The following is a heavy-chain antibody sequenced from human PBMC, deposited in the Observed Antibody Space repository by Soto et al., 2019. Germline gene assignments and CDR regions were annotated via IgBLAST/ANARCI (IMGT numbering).Heavy chain of an antibody. D-gene: IGHD3-3*01. CDR3: AKSRPVLRFLEWLLYYYYGMDV. CDR2: ISGSGGST. J-gene: IGHJ6*02. CDR1: GFTFSSYA. V-gene: IGHV3-23*01. Sequence: GGSLRLSCAASGFTFSSYAMSWVRQAPGKGLEWVSAISGSGGSTYYADSVKGRFTISRDNSKNTLYLQINSLRAEDTAVYYCAKSRPVLRFLEWLLYYYYGMDVWGQGTTVTVSS.